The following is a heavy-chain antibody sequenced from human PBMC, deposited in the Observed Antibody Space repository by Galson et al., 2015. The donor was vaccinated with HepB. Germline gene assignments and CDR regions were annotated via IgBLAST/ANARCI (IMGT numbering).Heavy chain of an antibody. V-gene: IGHV3-15*01. CDR2: IKSKTHGGTT. CDR3: AKVAILGATPHYFDY. Sequence: LRLSCAASGFTFTNAWMTWVRQAPGKGLEWVGRIKSKTHGGTTDYAAPVKGTFTISRDDSKNTLYLQMSSLRAEDTAVYYCAKVAILGATPHYFDYWGHGNLVTVSS. D-gene: IGHD3-16*01. CDR1: GFTFTNAW. J-gene: IGHJ4*01.